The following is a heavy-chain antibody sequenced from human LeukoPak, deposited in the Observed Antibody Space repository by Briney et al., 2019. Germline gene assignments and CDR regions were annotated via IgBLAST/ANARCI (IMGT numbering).Heavy chain of an antibody. CDR1: GGSFSRFY. CDR3: ARVKDPGGYYYYYYMDV. J-gene: IGHJ6*03. D-gene: IGHD3-16*01. Sequence: PSETLSLTCAVYGGSFSRFYWSWIRQPPGKGLEWIGEINHSGSTNYNPSLKSRVTISVDTSKNQFSLKLSSVTAADTAVYYCARVKDPGGYYYYYYMDVWGKGTTVTVSS. CDR2: INHSGST. V-gene: IGHV4-34*01.